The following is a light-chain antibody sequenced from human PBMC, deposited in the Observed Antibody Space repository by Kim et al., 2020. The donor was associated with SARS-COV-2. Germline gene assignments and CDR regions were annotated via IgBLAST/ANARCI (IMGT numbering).Light chain of an antibody. Sequence: ATINCKSSQSVLYSSNNKNYLAWYQQKPGQPPKLLIYWASTRESGVPDRFSGSGSGTDFTLTISSLQAEDVAVYYCQQYYSNPWTFGQGTKVDIK. J-gene: IGKJ1*01. CDR2: WAS. V-gene: IGKV4-1*01. CDR1: QSVLYSSNNKNY. CDR3: QQYYSNPWT.